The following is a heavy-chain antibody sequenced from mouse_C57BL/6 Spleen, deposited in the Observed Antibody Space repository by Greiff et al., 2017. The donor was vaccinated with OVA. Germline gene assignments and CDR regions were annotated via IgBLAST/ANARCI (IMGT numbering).Heavy chain of an antibody. Sequence: QVQLQQSGPELVKPGASVKISCKASGYAFSSSWMNWVKQRPGKGLEWIGRIYPGDGDTNYNGKFKGKATLTADKSSSTAYMQLSSLTSEDSAVYFCARCYYSNQYCFDYWGQGTTLTVSS. J-gene: IGHJ2*01. D-gene: IGHD2-5*01. CDR3: ARCYYSNQYCFDY. CDR2: IYPGDGDT. V-gene: IGHV1-82*01. CDR1: GYAFSSSW.